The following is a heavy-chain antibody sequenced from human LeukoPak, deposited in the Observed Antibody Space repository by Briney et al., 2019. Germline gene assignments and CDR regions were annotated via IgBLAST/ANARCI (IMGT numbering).Heavy chain of an antibody. CDR1: GFTFTSFG. V-gene: IGHV3-23*01. CDR3: ARGGSYLSAFDI. Sequence: GGSLRLSCAASGFTFTSFGMSWVRQAPGKGLEWVSTISGSGGSTYYADSVKGRFTISRDNSKNTLYLQMNSLRAEDTAVYYCARGGSYLSAFDIWGQGTMVTVSS. D-gene: IGHD1-26*01. CDR2: ISGSGGST. J-gene: IGHJ3*02.